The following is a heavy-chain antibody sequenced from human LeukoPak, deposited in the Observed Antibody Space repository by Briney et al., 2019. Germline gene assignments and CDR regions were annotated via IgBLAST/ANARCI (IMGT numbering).Heavy chain of an antibody. D-gene: IGHD1-1*01. CDR2: ISSSSSYI. CDR1: GFTFSSYS. CDR3: ARRNWNDGDDAFDI. J-gene: IGHJ3*02. V-gene: IGHV3-21*01. Sequence: GGSLRLSCAASGFTFSSYSMNWVRQAPGKGLEWVSSISSSSSYIYYADSVKGRFTISRDNAKNSLYLQMNSLRAEDTAVYYCARRNWNDGDDAFDIWGQGTMVTVSS.